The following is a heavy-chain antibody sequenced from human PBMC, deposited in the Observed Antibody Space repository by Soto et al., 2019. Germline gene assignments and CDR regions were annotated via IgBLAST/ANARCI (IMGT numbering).Heavy chain of an antibody. CDR3: ARRLMTVAIIPGFHP. Sequence: QVTLKQSGPVLVKPTETLTLRCTVSGLSITDSAMGVSWIRQSPGQPLEWLAHIDSSGEKSYRTFLNSRLAISKDTSKGQIVLTMTNMHATDTATYYRARRLMTVAIIPGFHPWGEGIPGTVSS. CDR2: IDSSGEK. D-gene: IGHD2-21*01. V-gene: IGHV2-26*01. J-gene: IGHJ5*02. CDR1: GLSITDSAMG.